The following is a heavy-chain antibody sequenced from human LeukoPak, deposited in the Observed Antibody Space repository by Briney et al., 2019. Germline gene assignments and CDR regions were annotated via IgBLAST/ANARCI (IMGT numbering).Heavy chain of an antibody. CDR3: TTPVEISDAFYI. J-gene: IGHJ3*02. CDR2: INPNCGGT. V-gene: IGHV1-2*06. Sequence: ASVKVSCKASGYIFTGHYMHWVREAPGQGLDWMGRINPNCGGTNYAQKFQGRVTMTRDTSITTAYMQRNRLTSDDTAVYYCTTPVEISDAFYIWGQGTMVTVSS. CDR1: GYIFTGHY. D-gene: IGHD6-19*01.